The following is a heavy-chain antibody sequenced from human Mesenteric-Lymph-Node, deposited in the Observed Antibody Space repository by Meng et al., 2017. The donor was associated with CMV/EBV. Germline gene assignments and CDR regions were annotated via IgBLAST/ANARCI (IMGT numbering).Heavy chain of an antibody. CDR2: IDTTGSII. V-gene: IGHV3-48*01. CDR1: GFTFSSYS. J-gene: IGHJ6*02. D-gene: IGHD3-22*01. CDR3: AKDYDTSGYYSTYYYHGMDV. Sequence: GESLKISCAASGFTFSSYSMNWVRPAPGKGLEWVSYIDTTGSIIAYADSVKGRFTISRDNSKNTLYLQMNSLRPEDTAVYYCAKDYDTSGYYSTYYYHGMDVWGQGTTVTVSS.